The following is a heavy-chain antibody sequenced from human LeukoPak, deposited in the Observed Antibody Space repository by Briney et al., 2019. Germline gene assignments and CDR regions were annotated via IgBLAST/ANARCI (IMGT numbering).Heavy chain of an antibody. CDR3: ARMYYYGSGSYYKH. CDR1: GGSFSGYY. D-gene: IGHD3-10*01. J-gene: IGHJ4*02. Sequence: PSETPSLTCAVYGGSFSGYYWSWIRQPPGKGLEWIGEINHSGSTNYNPSLKSRVTISVDTSKNQFSLKLSSVTAADTAVYYCARMYYYGSGSYYKHWGQGTLVTVSS. V-gene: IGHV4-34*01. CDR2: INHSGST.